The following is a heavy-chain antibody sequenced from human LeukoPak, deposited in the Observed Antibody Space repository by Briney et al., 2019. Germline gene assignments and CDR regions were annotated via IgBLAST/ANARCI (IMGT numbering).Heavy chain of an antibody. CDR2: IYPGDSDT. CDR1: GYSFMTYW. J-gene: IGHJ4*02. CDR3: ARQKDSSTWYEIFDY. V-gene: IGHV5-51*01. Sequence: GESLKISCRGSGYSFMTYWIAWVRQMPGKGLEWMGIIYPGDSDTRYSPSFQGQVTISADKSIGTAYLQWSSLKASDTAMYFCARQKDSSTWYEIFDYWGQGTLVTVSS. D-gene: IGHD6-13*01.